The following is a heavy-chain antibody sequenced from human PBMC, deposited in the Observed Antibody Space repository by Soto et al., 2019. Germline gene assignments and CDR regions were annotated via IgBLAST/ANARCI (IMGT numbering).Heavy chain of an antibody. V-gene: IGHV3-21*01. Sequence: AGGSLRLSCAASGFTFSSYSMNWVRQAPGKGLEWVSSISSSSSYIYYADSVKGRFTISRDNAKNSLYLQMNSLRAEDTAVYYCATEVVVVAATRSYYWGQGTLVTVSS. J-gene: IGHJ4*02. CDR3: ATEVVVVAATRSYY. CDR2: ISSSSSYI. D-gene: IGHD2-15*01. CDR1: GFTFSSYS.